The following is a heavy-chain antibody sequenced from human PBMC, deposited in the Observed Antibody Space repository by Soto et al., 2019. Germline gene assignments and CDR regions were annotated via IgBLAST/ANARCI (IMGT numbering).Heavy chain of an antibody. J-gene: IGHJ1*01. CDR3: ARFDYYDSSGYYYGGFQH. CDR1: GYSFTSYW. V-gene: IGHV5-10-1*01. CDR2: IDPSDSYT. Sequence: PGESLKISCKGSGYSFTSYWISWVRQMPGKGLEWMGRIDPSDSYTNYSPSFQGHVTISADKSISTAYLQWSSLKASDTAMYYCARFDYYDSSGYYYGGFQHWGQGTLVTVSS. D-gene: IGHD3-22*01.